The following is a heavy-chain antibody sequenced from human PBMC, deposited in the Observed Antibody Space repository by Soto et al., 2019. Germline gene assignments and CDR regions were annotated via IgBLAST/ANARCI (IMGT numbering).Heavy chain of an antibody. CDR1: GVSVVSSSW. D-gene: IGHD2-8*02. V-gene: IGHV4-4*02. CDR2: VYLTGTT. Sequence: VRLEESGPGLVRPSGTLSLTCDVSGVSVVSSSWWSWVRQSPRKGLEWVGEVYLTGTTRYNPSLKGRVSISIDKSKNQVSLTLNSVTAADAAVYYCARGFQYWLPTFDWGQGIRVTVSS. J-gene: IGHJ4*02. CDR3: ARGFQYWLPTFD.